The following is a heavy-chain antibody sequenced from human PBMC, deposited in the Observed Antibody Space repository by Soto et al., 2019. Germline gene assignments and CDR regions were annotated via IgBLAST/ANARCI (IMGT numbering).Heavy chain of an antibody. J-gene: IGHJ4*02. CDR3: VRGGVHYYDNSFDY. V-gene: IGHV3-7*03. CDR2: IKQDGSER. CDR1: GFSLIPYW. D-gene: IGHD3-22*01. Sequence: PGGSLRLSCAASGFSLIPYWMSCVRQAPGKGLEWVSNIKQDGSERNYVNSVKGRFTISRDNAKNSVYLEMNSLRAEDTAVYYCVRGGVHYYDNSFDYWGQGTLVTVSS.